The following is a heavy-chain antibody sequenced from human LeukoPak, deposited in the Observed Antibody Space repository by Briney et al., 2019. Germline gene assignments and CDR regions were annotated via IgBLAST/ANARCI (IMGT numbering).Heavy chain of an antibody. CDR3: ARPYYDFWSGYSTNWFDP. CDR2: INPNSGGT. CDR1: GYTFTGYY. D-gene: IGHD3-3*01. V-gene: IGHV1-2*02. J-gene: IGHJ5*02. Sequence: GASVKVSCKASGYTFTGYYMHWVRQAPGQGLEWMGWINPNSGGTNYAQKFQGRVTMTRDTSISTAYMELSRLRSDDTAVYYCARPYYDFWSGYSTNWFDPWGQGTLVTVSS.